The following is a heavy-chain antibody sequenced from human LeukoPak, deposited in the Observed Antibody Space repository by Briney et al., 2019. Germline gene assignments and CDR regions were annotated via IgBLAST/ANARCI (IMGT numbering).Heavy chain of an antibody. CDR1: GYSFTSYW. Sequence: GESLKISCKGYGYSFTSYWIGWVRQMPGKGLEWMGIVYPGDSDTRYSPSFQGQVTISADKSISTAYLQWSSLKASDTAMYYCARGIVVVPAAIVPWFDPWGQGTLVTVSS. D-gene: IGHD2-2*01. CDR2: VYPGDSDT. V-gene: IGHV5-51*01. J-gene: IGHJ5*02. CDR3: ARGIVVVPAAIVPWFDP.